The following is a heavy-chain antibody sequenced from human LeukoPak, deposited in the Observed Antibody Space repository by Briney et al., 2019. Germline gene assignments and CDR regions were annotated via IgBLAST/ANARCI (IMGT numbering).Heavy chain of an antibody. D-gene: IGHD7-27*01. Sequence: ASVKVSCKVSGYTLTELSMHWVRQAPGKGLEWMGGFDPEDGETIYAQKFQGRVTMTEDTSTDTAYMELSSLRSEDTAVYYCAKANWGSADFDYWGQGTLVTVSS. CDR3: AKANWGSADFDY. CDR2: FDPEDGET. CDR1: GYTLTELS. V-gene: IGHV1-24*01. J-gene: IGHJ4*02.